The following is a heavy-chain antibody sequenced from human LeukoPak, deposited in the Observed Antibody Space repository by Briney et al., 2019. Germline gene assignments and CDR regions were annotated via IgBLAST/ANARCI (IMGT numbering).Heavy chain of an antibody. Sequence: SETLSLTCTVSGVSVSGYYWSRIRLPPGKGLEWIGYIYYSGGTNYNPSLKSRVTISVDTSKNQFSLKLRSVTAADTAVYFCARAQLSCRGRSCYPNWFDLWGQETLVTVSS. CDR1: GVSVSGYY. CDR2: IYYSGGT. D-gene: IGHD2-15*01. CDR3: ARAQLSCRGRSCYPNWFDL. V-gene: IGHV4-59*02. J-gene: IGHJ5*02.